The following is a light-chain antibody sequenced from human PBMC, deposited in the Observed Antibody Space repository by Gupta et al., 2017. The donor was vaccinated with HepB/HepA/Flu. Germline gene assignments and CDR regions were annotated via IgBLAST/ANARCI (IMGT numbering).Light chain of an antibody. CDR1: QSLVNSDGNTY. CDR2: NVS. V-gene: IGKV2D-30*01. CDR3: MQGTRWPRT. J-gene: IGKJ1*01. Sequence: VVMSQSPLSLRVTLGQPASISCRSSQSLVNSDGNTYLNWFQQRPGQAPMRLIYNVSNWDTGVPDRFSGSGSGTDFTLKISRVEAEDVGVYYCMQGTRWPRTFGEGTKVEIK.